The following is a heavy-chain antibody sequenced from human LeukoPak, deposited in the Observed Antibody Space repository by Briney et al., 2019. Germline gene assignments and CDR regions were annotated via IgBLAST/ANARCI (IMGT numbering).Heavy chain of an antibody. J-gene: IGHJ4*02. V-gene: IGHV3-48*03. CDR1: GFTFSSYE. D-gene: IGHD3-3*01. CDR2: ISSSGSTI. Sequence: GGFLRLSCAASGFTFSSYEMNWVRQAPGKGLEWVSYISSSGSTIYYADSVKGRFTISRDNAKNSLYLQMNSLRAEDTAVYYCARAPVYYDFCIGYYDYWGQGTLVTVSS. CDR3: ARAPVYYDFCIGYYDY.